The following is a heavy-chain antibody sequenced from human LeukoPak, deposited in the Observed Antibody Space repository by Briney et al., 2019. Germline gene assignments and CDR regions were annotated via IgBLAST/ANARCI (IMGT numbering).Heavy chain of an antibody. CDR2: ISGSGGST. CDR1: GFTFSSYA. CDR3: AKGGDIVVVRAHNHFDY. V-gene: IGHV3-23*01. J-gene: IGHJ4*02. D-gene: IGHD2-2*01. Sequence: GGSLRLSCAASGFTFSSYAMSWVRQAPGKGLEWVSAISGSGGSTYYADSVKGRFTISRDNSKNTLYLQMNSLRAEDTAVYYCAKGGDIVVVRAHNHFDYWGQGTLVTVSS.